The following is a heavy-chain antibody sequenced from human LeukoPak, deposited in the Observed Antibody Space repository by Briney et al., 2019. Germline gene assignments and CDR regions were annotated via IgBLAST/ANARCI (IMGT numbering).Heavy chain of an antibody. CDR2: TRNKANSYTT. D-gene: IGHD1-1*01. Sequence: GGSLRLSCAASGFTFSDHYMDWVRQAPGKGLEWVGRTRNKANSYTTEYAASVKGRFTISRDDSKNSLYLQMNSLKTEDTAVYYCARGAWDDISAYFDYWGQGTLVTVSS. CDR1: GFTFSDHY. J-gene: IGHJ4*02. V-gene: IGHV3-72*01. CDR3: ARGAWDDISAYFDY.